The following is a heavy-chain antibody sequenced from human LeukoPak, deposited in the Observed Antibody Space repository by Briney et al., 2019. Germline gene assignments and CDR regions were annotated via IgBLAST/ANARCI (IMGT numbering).Heavy chain of an antibody. Sequence: SETLSLTCTVSGGSISSYYWSWIRQPAGKGLEWVGRIFTTGSTNYNPSLKSRVAVSVDTSKNQLSLKLRSVTAADTAVYYCARGAYYFDTRDWGQGTLVTVSS. V-gene: IGHV4-4*07. CDR1: GGSISSYY. CDR3: ARGAYYFDTRD. J-gene: IGHJ4*02. CDR2: IFTTGST. D-gene: IGHD3-22*01.